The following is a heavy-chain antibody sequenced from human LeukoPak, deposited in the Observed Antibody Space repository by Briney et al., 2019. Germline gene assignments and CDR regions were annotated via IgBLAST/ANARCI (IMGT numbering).Heavy chain of an antibody. CDR1: GGSISSYY. CDR2: IYYSGST. V-gene: IGHV4-59*01. CDR3: ARTTEGGYTYDYFYYYYMDV. Sequence: SETLSLTCTVSGGSISSYYWSWIRQPPGKGLEWVGYIYYSGSTNYNPSLKSRVTISVDTSKNQFSLKLSSVTAADTAVYYCARTTEGGYTYDYFYYYYMDVWGKGTTVTISS. J-gene: IGHJ6*03. D-gene: IGHD5-18*01.